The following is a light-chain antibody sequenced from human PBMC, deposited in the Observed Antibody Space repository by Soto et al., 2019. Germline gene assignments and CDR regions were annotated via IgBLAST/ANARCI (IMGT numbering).Light chain of an antibody. V-gene: IGKV1-5*01. CDR3: QQYTNTNNPWM. CDR1: QTISTW. J-gene: IGKJ1*01. CDR2: DAS. Sequence: DIQVTQSPPTLSASVGDRVTMTCRASQTISTWMAWYQQKPGKAPKLLVYDASTLQSGVASRFSGSGSGTEFTLIISGLQPDDFATYYCQQYTNTNNPWMFGQGTKVDI.